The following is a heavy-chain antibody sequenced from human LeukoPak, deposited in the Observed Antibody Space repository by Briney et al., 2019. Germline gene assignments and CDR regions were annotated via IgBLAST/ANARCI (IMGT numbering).Heavy chain of an antibody. Sequence: GRSLRLSCAASGCTFDDHAMHWVRQAPGKGLEWVSGICWNSGKIGYPESVKGRFTISRDNAKNSLYLQMSSLRVEDTALYYCAKDMGPSRWYFFDYWGQGTLVTVSS. V-gene: IGHV3-9*01. CDR2: ICWNSGKI. CDR3: AKDMGPSRWYFFDY. CDR1: GCTFDDHA. D-gene: IGHD2-15*01. J-gene: IGHJ4*02.